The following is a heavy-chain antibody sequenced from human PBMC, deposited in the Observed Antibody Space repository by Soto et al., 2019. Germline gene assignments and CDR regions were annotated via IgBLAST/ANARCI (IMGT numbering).Heavy chain of an antibody. CDR2: ISGSGGST. V-gene: IGHV3-23*01. Sequence: EVQLLESGGGLVQPGGSLRLSCAASGFTFSSYAMSWVRQAPGKGLEWVSAISGSGGSTYYADSVKGRFTISRDNSKNTLDLQMNSLRAEDTAVYYCAKDRGVLREEQLVPFDYWGQGTLVTVSS. CDR1: GFTFSSYA. D-gene: IGHD6-6*01. J-gene: IGHJ4*02. CDR3: AKDRGVLREEQLVPFDY.